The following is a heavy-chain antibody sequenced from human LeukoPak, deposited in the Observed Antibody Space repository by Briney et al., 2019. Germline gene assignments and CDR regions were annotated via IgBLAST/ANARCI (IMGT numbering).Heavy chain of an antibody. J-gene: IGHJ4*02. CDR2: INPNSGGT. Sequence: GASVKVSCKASEYTFTGYYMHWVRQAPGQGLEWMGWINPNSGGTNYAQKFQGRVTMTRDTSISTAYMELSRLRSDDTAVYYCARDRGRDGYNHFDYWGQGTLVTVSS. V-gene: IGHV1-2*02. CDR1: EYTFTGYY. CDR3: ARDRGRDGYNHFDY. D-gene: IGHD5-24*01.